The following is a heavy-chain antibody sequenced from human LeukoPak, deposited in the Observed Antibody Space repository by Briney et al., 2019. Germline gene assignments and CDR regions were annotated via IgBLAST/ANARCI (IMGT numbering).Heavy chain of an antibody. CDR1: GGSISSSSYY. CDR3: AGGGWSFDAFVF. CDR2: IYYSGST. J-gene: IGHJ3*01. D-gene: IGHD6-19*01. V-gene: IGHV4-39*01. Sequence: PSETLSLTCTVSGGSISSSSYYWGWIRQPPGKGLEWIGSIYYSGSTYYNPPLKSRVTISVDTSKNQFSLKLSSVTAADTAVYYCAGGGWSFDAFVFWGKGKMVAVFS.